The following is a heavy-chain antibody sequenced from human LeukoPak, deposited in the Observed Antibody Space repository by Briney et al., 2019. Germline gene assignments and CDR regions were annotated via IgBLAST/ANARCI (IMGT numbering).Heavy chain of an antibody. CDR3: ARVGIAAAGIE. Sequence: SETLSLTCAVSGGSINSSSYYWGWIRQPPGKGLEWIGTMYYTGTTYYNPSLTSRVTISVDTSQTQFSLKLSSVTAADMAVYYCARVGIAAAGIEWGQGTLVTVSS. J-gene: IGHJ4*02. CDR2: MYYTGTT. CDR1: GGSINSSSYY. D-gene: IGHD6-13*01. V-gene: IGHV4-39*07.